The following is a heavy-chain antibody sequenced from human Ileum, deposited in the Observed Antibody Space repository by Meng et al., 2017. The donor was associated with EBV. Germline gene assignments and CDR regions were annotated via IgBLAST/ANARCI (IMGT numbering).Heavy chain of an antibody. V-gene: IGHV2-5*02. J-gene: IGHJ4*02. CDR1: GFSLTTGGMA. CDR2: IYWDDDK. Sequence: QYTLNESGPTPVKPTQTPTMTCTFSGFSLTTGGMAVSWIRQPPGKALEWLALIYWDDDKRYSPSLKTRLTITKDTSKNQVVLTMTNMDPVDTATYYCARRSFAAGSPDYWGQGTLVTVSS. CDR3: ARRSFAAGSPDY. D-gene: IGHD3-10*01.